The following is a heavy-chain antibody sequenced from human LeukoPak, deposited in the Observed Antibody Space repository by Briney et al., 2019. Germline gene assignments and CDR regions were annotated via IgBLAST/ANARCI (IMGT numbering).Heavy chain of an antibody. J-gene: IGHJ4*02. CDR1: GYTFTSYD. D-gene: IGHD2-15*01. CDR3: ARRHGRCSDGSCYYPDY. Sequence: GASVKVSCKASGYTFTSYDISWVRQATGQGLEWLGWMNPNSGNTGYAQKFQGRVTMTRNSSITTAYMELSSLRSEDTAVYYCARRHGRCSDGSCYYPDYWGQGTLVTASS. CDR2: MNPNSGNT. V-gene: IGHV1-8*01.